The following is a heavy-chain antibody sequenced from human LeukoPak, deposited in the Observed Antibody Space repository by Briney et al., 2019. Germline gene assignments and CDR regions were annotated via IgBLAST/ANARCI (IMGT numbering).Heavy chain of an antibody. CDR3: ARDKLAYCGGDCYPDA. Sequence: GGSLRLSCAASGFTFGSYTMHWVRQAPGKGLEWVAVISYHGDTKYYADSVKGRFTISRDIPKNTLYLQMNSLRAEDTAVYYCARDKLAYCGGDCYPDAWGQGTLVTVSS. V-gene: IGHV3-30-3*01. CDR2: ISYHGDTK. CDR1: GFTFGSYT. J-gene: IGHJ5*02. D-gene: IGHD2-21*02.